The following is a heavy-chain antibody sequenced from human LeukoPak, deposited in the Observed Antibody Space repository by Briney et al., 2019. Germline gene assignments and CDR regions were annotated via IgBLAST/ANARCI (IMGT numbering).Heavy chain of an antibody. Sequence: RGSLRLSCAASGFTSSDYYMSWIRQAPGKGLEWISYISTSGTTRYYADSVKGRFPISRDNAKNSLYLQMNSLRPEDTAVYYCAKHSCTGGGTCDLSYWGQGTLLTVSS. CDR1: GFTSSDYY. CDR3: AKHSCTGGGTCDLSY. J-gene: IGHJ4*02. CDR2: ISTSGTTR. D-gene: IGHD2-8*02. V-gene: IGHV3-11*01.